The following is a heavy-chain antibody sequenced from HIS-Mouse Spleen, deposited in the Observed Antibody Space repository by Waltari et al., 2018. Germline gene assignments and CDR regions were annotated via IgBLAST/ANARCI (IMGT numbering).Heavy chain of an antibody. J-gene: IGHJ4*02. CDR1: GFTFSGSA. CDR2: IRSKANSYAT. D-gene: IGHD1-26*01. CDR3: TRLAQVGRSDY. V-gene: IGHV3-73*01. Sequence: EVQLVESGGGLVQPGGSLKLSCAASGFTFSGSAMHWVRRASGKGREWVGRIRSKANSYATAYAASVKGRFTISRDDSKNTAYLQMNSLKTEDTAVYYCTRLAQVGRSDYWGQGTLVTVSS.